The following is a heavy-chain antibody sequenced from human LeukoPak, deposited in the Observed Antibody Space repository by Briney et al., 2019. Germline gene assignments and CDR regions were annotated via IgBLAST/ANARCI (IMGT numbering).Heavy chain of an antibody. CDR2: ISYDGSNK. D-gene: IGHD3-9*01. Sequence: GGSLRLSCAASGFTFSSYGMHWVRQAPGKGLEWVAVISYDGSNKYYADSVKGRFTISRDNSKNTLYLQMNSLRAEDTAVYYCAKDPRDILTGYYGMDVWGQGTTVTVSS. V-gene: IGHV3-30*18. CDR1: GFTFSSYG. CDR3: AKDPRDILTGYYGMDV. J-gene: IGHJ6*02.